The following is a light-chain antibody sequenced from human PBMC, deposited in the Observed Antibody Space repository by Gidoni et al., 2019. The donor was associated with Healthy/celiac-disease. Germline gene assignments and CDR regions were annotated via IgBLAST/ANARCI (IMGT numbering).Light chain of an antibody. Sequence: QSVLTQPPSVSGAPGPRVPISCTGSSSNIGAGYDVHWYQQLPGTAPKLLIYGNSNRPSGVPDRFSGSKSGTSASLAIPGLQAEDEADYYCQSYDSSLSGFWVFGGGTKLTVL. CDR3: QSYDSSLSGFWV. CDR2: GNS. CDR1: SSNIGAGYD. J-gene: IGLJ3*02. V-gene: IGLV1-40*01.